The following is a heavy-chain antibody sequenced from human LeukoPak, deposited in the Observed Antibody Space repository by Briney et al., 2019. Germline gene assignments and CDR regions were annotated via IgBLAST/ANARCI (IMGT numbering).Heavy chain of an antibody. V-gene: IGHV4-59*01. Sequence: SETLSLTCPVSGGSPWGFYWGWIRQPPGKGLGWIAFTHSSGNTGYNPSLKSRVTLSLDTSKNHFSLKVTSMTAADTGVYYCARSLPGAIGAADLWGQGTLVTVSS. D-gene: IGHD6-13*01. CDR1: GGSPWGFY. CDR2: THSSGNT. CDR3: ARSLPGAIGAADL. J-gene: IGHJ4*02.